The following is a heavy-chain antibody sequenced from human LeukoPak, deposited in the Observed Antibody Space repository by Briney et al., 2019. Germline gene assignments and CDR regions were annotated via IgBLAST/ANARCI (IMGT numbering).Heavy chain of an antibody. CDR2: ISGSGSST. V-gene: IGHV3-23*01. CDR1: GFTFSTYA. D-gene: IGHD6-19*01. Sequence: PGGSLRLSCAASGFTFSTYAMSWVRQAPGKGLEWVSAISGSGSSTNHADSVKGRFTISRDNSNNTLYVQMNSLRAEDTAVYYCAKSRSGWYLFDYWGQGTLVTVSS. J-gene: IGHJ4*02. CDR3: AKSRSGWYLFDY.